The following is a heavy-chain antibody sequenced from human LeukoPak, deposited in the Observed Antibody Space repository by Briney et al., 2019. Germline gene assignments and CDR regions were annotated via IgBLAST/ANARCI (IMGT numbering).Heavy chain of an antibody. CDR3: ARGLGDCSGGSCYSSDP. D-gene: IGHD2-15*01. V-gene: IGHV3-66*01. J-gene: IGHJ5*02. CDR2: IYSGGIT. CDR1: GFTFSNAW. Sequence: GGSLRLSCAASGFTFSNAWMSWVRQAPGKGLEWVSVIYSGGITYYADSVKGRFTISRDISKNTVYLQMNSLRADDTAVYFCARGLGDCSGGSCYSSDPWGQGTLVTVSS.